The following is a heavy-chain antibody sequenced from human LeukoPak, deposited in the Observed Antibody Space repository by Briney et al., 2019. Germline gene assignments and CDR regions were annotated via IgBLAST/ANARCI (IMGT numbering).Heavy chain of an antibody. CDR1: GGSISRYY. Sequence: SETLSLTCTVSGGSISRYYWSWIRQPPGKGLEWIGYIYYSGSTNYNPSLKSRVTISVDTSKNQFSLKLSSVTAADTAVYYCARQVVGATFDYWGQGTLVTVSS. CDR3: ARQVVGATFDY. V-gene: IGHV4-59*08. CDR2: IYYSGST. D-gene: IGHD1-26*01. J-gene: IGHJ4*02.